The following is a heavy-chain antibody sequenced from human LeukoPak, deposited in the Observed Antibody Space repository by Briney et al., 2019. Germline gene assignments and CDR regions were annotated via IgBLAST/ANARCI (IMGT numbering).Heavy chain of an antibody. D-gene: IGHD3-10*01. CDR2: ISSSGATV. CDR3: AREGWFGELSDY. CDR1: GFTFTTYT. J-gene: IGHJ4*02. Sequence: GGSLRLSCAASGFTFTTYTMNWVRQAPGKGLERVSFISSSGATVYYADSVKGRFTISRDNAKNSLYLQMNSLRDEDTAVYYCAREGWFGELSDYWGQGTLVTVSS. V-gene: IGHV3-48*02.